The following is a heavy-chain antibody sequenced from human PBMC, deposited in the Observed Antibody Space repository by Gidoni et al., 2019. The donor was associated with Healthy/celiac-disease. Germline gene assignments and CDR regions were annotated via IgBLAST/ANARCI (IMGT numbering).Heavy chain of an antibody. CDR3: ARDEYDFWSGYVLGYYYYGMDV. Sequence: EVQLVESGGGLVKPGGSLRLSCAASGFTFSSYSMNWVRQAPGKGLEWVSSISSSSSYIYYADSVKGRFTISRDNAKNSLYLQMNSLRAEDTAVYYCARDEYDFWSGYVLGYYYYGMDVWGQGTTVTVSS. J-gene: IGHJ6*02. V-gene: IGHV3-21*01. CDR2: ISSSSSYI. CDR1: GFTFSSYS. D-gene: IGHD3-3*01.